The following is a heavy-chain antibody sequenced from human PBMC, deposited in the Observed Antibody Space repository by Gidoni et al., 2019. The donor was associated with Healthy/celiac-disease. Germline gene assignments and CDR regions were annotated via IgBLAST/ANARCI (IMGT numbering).Heavy chain of an antibody. V-gene: IGHV3-30*18. Sequence: QVQLVESGGGVVQPGRSLRLSCAASGFTFSSYGMHWVRQAPGKGLECVAGISYEGSNKYYADSVKGRFTISRDNSNKTLYLQMNSLRAEDTAVYYCAKPNIAYCGGDCPTSFDYWGQGTLVTVSS. CDR3: AKPNIAYCGGDCPTSFDY. CDR2: ISYEGSNK. D-gene: IGHD2-21*02. CDR1: GFTFSSYG. J-gene: IGHJ4*02.